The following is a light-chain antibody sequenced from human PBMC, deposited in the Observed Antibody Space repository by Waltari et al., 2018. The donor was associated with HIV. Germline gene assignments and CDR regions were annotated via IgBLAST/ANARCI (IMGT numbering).Light chain of an antibody. V-gene: IGKV3-20*01. CDR3: QQYGSSPVT. J-gene: IGKJ1*01. CDR2: GAS. Sequence: EIVLTQSPGTLSLSPGAKATLSCRAIQSGSNNYLAWYQQKPGQAPRLLIYGASSRATGIPDRFSGSGSGTDFTLTISRLEPEDFAVYYCQQYGSSPVTFGQGTKVEIK. CDR1: QSGSNNY.